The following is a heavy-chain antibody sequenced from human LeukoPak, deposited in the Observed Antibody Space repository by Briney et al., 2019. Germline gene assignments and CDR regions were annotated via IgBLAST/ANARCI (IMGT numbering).Heavy chain of an antibody. CDR2: IYSGGST. Sequence: GGSLRLSCGASGFTVSSNYMSWVGQAPGKGLEWVSVIYSGGSTYYADSVEGRFTISRDNSKNTLYLQMNSLRAEDTAVYYCARESGITTAFDYWGQGTLVTVSS. CDR3: ARESGITTAFDY. J-gene: IGHJ4*02. V-gene: IGHV3-66*02. CDR1: GFTVSSNY. D-gene: IGHD3-10*01.